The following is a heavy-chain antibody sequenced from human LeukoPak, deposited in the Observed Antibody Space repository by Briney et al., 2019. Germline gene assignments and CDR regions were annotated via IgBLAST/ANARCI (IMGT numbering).Heavy chain of an antibody. Sequence: ASVKVSCKASGYTFTSYGISWVRQAPGQGLEWMGWISAYNGNTNYAQKLQGRVTITADESTSTAYMELSSLRSEDTAVYYCARYHRYCSSNSCYAEGWFDPWGQGTLVTVSS. J-gene: IGHJ5*02. V-gene: IGHV1-18*01. CDR2: ISAYNGNT. CDR3: ARYHRYCSSNSCYAEGWFDP. D-gene: IGHD2-2*01. CDR1: GYTFTSYG.